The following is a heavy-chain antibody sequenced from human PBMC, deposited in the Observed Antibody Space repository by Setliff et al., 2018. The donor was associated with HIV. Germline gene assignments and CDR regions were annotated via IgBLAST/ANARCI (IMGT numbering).Heavy chain of an antibody. CDR2: VSYSGTT. CDR1: SGSFSSRHY. CDR3: ARHQSGYNFSPFDN. V-gene: IGHV4-39*01. J-gene: IGHJ4*02. D-gene: IGHD5-12*01. Sequence: SQTLSLTCTVFSGSFSSRHYWGWIRQSPGKGLEWIGSVSYSGTTYYNPSLRSRITISVDTSKNQFSLIVSSVTAADTATYYCARHQSGYNFSPFDNWGLGSLVTVSS.